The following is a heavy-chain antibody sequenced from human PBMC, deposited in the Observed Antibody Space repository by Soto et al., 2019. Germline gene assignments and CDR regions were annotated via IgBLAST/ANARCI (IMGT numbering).Heavy chain of an antibody. CDR2: ISYSGST. V-gene: IGHV4-61*01. Sequence: QVQLQESGPGLMKPSETLSLTCTVSGGSVRSGSYYWSWIRQPPGKALEWIGYISYSGSTNYNPSLKSRVTISVDTSKNQFSLRLSSVTAADTAVYYCARSSGWPSLDYWGQGTLVTVSS. CDR3: ARSSGWPSLDY. D-gene: IGHD6-19*01. CDR1: GGSVRSGSYY. J-gene: IGHJ4*02.